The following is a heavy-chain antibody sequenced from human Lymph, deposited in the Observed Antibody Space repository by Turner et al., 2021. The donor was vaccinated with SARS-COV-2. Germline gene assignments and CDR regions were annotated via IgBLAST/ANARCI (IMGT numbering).Heavy chain of an antibody. J-gene: IGHJ4*02. CDR3: ARDGTEPLGY. D-gene: IGHD1-7*01. Sequence: QVQLVQSGAEVKKPGSSVKVSCKASGGTFSSYAISWVRQAPGQGLEWVGEIIPILGLANYSQKFQGRVTITADKSTSTVYMELSSLRSEDTAVYYWARDGTEPLGYWGQGTLVTVSS. CDR2: IIPILGLA. CDR1: GGTFSSYA. V-gene: IGHV1-69*10.